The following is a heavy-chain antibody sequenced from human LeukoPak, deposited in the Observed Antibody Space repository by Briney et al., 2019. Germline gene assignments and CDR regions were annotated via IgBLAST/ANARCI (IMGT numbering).Heavy chain of an antibody. D-gene: IGHD2-15*01. V-gene: IGHV4-4*02. CDR3: ARDLGYCSGGSCYSAY. Sequence: SGTLSLTCAVSGGSISSSNWGSWVRQPPGKGLEWIGESYHSGSTKYNPSLKSRITISVDKSKNQFSLKLSSVTAADTVVYYCARDLGYCSGGSCYSAYWGQGTLVTVSS. CDR2: SYHSGST. J-gene: IGHJ4*02. CDR1: GGSISSSNW.